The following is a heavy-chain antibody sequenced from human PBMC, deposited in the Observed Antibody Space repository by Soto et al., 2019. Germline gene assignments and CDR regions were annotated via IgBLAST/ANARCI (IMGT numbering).Heavy chain of an antibody. V-gene: IGHV3-23*01. CDR2: ISGGGDAT. J-gene: IGHJ2*01. CDR3: ARKVPGSTSRPDYWYFDL. D-gene: IGHD3-10*01. CDR1: GFTFISYA. Sequence: EVQLLESGGGLVQPGGSLRLSCAASGFTFISYAMNWVRQAPGKGLQWVSAISGGGDATFYADSVKGRFTISRDNSRNTVTLQMNSLEADDTAVYYCARKVPGSTSRPDYWYFDLWGRGTLGTVSS.